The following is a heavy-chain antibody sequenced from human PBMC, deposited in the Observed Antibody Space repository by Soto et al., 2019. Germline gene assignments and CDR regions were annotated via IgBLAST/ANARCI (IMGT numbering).Heavy chain of an antibody. D-gene: IGHD6-6*01. J-gene: IGHJ6*02. CDR1: GFTLSSYS. CDR2: ISSSSSYI. V-gene: IGHV3-21*01. CDR3: ARIEYGIAARRFSYHYYYGMDV. Sequence: GGSLRLSCSASGFTLSSYSMNWVRQAPGKGLEWVSSISSSSSYIYYADSVKGRFTISRDNAKNSLYLQMNSLRAEDTAVYYCARIEYGIAARRFSYHYYYGMDVWGQGTTVTVSS.